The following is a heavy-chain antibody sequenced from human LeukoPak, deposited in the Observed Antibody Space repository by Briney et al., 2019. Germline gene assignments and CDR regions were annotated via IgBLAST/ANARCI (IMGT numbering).Heavy chain of an antibody. Sequence: SETLSLTCTVSGGSISSYYWSWIRQPPGKGLEWIGYIYYSGSTNYNPSLKSRVTISVDTSKNQFSLKLSSVTAADTAVYYCARETTYYDILTGYYKGRYFDYWGQGTLVTVSS. J-gene: IGHJ4*02. D-gene: IGHD3-9*01. V-gene: IGHV4-59*12. CDR2: IYYSGST. CDR3: ARETTYYDILTGYYKGRYFDY. CDR1: GGSISSYY.